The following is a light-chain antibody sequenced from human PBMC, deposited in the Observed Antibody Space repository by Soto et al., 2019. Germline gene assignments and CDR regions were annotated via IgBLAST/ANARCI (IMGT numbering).Light chain of an antibody. Sequence: IVMTQSPGTLSVSPGERATLSCRASQNIGNKVGWYQQKPGQAPRLLIYGASTRATGIPVRFSGSGSGTEFTLTVSSLQPEDSATYFCQQANSVPPTFGQGTKVEI. CDR1: QNIGNK. V-gene: IGKV3-15*01. CDR3: QQANSVPPT. J-gene: IGKJ1*01. CDR2: GAS.